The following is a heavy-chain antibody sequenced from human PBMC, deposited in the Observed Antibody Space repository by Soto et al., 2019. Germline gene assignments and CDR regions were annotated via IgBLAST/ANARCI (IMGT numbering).Heavy chain of an antibody. Sequence: PSETLSLTCAVYGGSFSGYYWSWIRQPPGKGLEWIGEINYTGSTNYNPSLKSRVTISVDTSENQFSLRLSSVTAADTAIYYCARGRHWLDYWGQGTLVTVSS. CDR3: ARGRHWLDY. D-gene: IGHD6-19*01. CDR2: INYTGST. CDR1: GGSFSGYY. V-gene: IGHV4-34*01. J-gene: IGHJ4*02.